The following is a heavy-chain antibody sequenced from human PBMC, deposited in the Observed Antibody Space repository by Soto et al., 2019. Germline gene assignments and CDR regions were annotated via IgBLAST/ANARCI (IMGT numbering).Heavy chain of an antibody. J-gene: IGHJ2*01. CDR3: AQTLGLAVSGPGRFDL. D-gene: IGHD6-19*01. CDR2: IIPIFGTP. Sequence: QVQLVQSGTEVKKPGSSVKVSCKASGGTFSRYAISWVRQAPGQGLEWMGGIIPIFGTPNYAQTFQGRVTSTADESTSTAYMELRSLRSEDTAVYYCAQTLGLAVSGPGRFDLWGRGTLVTVTS. V-gene: IGHV1-69*12. CDR1: GGTFSRYA.